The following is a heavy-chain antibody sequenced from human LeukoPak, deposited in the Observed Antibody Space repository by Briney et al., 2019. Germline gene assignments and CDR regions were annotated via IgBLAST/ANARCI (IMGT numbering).Heavy chain of an antibody. J-gene: IGHJ3*02. CDR2: IYPGDSDT. CDR3: ARTETYYGSGSYFDAFDI. Sequence: GESLKISCKASGYTFTNYYIGWVRQMPGKGLEWIGVIYPGDSDTRYSPPFQGQVTISADKSISTAYLQWSSLKASDTAMYYCARTETYYGSGSYFDAFDIWGQGTMVTVSS. CDR1: GYTFTNYY. D-gene: IGHD3-10*01. V-gene: IGHV5-51*01.